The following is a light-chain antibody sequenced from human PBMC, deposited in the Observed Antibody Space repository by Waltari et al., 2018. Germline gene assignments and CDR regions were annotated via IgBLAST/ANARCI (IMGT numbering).Light chain of an antibody. CDR2: EVS. Sequence: QSALTQPPSASGSPGQSVTISCTGTSSDVGAYDYVSWYQHHPGKAPKLRISEVSKRPSGVPDRFSGSRCGNSASLTVSGLQAEDEADYYCSSYAGSNNLVFGGGTKLTVL. J-gene: IGLJ2*01. CDR3: SSYAGSNNLV. V-gene: IGLV2-8*01. CDR1: SSDVGAYDY.